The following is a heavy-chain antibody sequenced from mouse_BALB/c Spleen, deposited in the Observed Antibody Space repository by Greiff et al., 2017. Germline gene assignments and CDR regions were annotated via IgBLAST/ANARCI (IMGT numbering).Heavy chain of an antibody. Sequence: LQESGAELVRPGSSVKISCKASGYAFSSYWMNWVKQRPGQGLEWIGQIYPGDGDTNYNGKFKGKATLTADKSSSTAYMQLSSLTSEDSAVYFCARGYGTGFAYWGQGTLVTVSA. CDR1: GYAFSSYW. D-gene: IGHD1-1*01. V-gene: IGHV1-80*01. J-gene: IGHJ3*01. CDR2: IYPGDGDT. CDR3: ARGYGTGFAY.